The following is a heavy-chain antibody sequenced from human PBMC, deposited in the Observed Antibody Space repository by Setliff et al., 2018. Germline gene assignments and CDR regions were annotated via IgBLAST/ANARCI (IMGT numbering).Heavy chain of an antibody. J-gene: IGHJ5*02. CDR3: ARDGISWLMWFDP. CDR2: INPKSGGA. V-gene: IGHV1-2*02. D-gene: IGHD3-16*01. CDR1: GYSFTDYY. Sequence: ASVKVSCKASGYSFTDYYMHWVRQVPGRGLEWMGWINPKSGGARYAQKFQGRVTMTRDTSISTAYMELSSLRSDDTAVYYCARDGISWLMWFDPWGQGTLVTVSS.